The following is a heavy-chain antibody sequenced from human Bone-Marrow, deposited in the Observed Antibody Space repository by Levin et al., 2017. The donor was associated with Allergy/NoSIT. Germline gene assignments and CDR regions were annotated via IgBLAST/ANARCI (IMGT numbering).Heavy chain of an antibody. CDR3: AHSLVSRNFYYYYYMDI. D-gene: IGHD2-8*02. CDR2: IYWDDDK. J-gene: IGHJ6*03. CDR1: GFSFSPSGVG. V-gene: IGHV2-5*02. Sequence: SGPTLVKPPQTLTLTCTFSGFSFSPSGVGVGWIRQPPGKALEWLALIYWDDDKSYSPSLKSRLTITKDNSKNQVVLTMTNMDPVDTATYFCAHSLVSRNFYYYYYMDIGGKGTTVTVSS.